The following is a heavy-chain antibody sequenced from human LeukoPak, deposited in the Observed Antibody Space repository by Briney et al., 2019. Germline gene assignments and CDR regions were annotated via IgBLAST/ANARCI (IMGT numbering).Heavy chain of an antibody. Sequence: ASVKVSCKASGYTFTGYYMHWVRQAPGQGLEWMGRINPNSGGTNYAQKFQGRVTMTRDTSISTAYMELSRLRSDDTAVYYCASGILYYYDSSGPHADYWGQGTPVTVSS. D-gene: IGHD3-22*01. J-gene: IGHJ4*02. CDR3: ASGILYYYDSSGPHADY. V-gene: IGHV1-2*06. CDR1: GYTFTGYY. CDR2: INPNSGGT.